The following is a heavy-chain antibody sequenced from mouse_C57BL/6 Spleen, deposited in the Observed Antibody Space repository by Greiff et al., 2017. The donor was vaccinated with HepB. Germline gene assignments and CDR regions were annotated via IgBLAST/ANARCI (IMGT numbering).Heavy chain of an antibody. Sequence: QVQLQQSGAELARPGASVKLSCKASGYTFTSYGISWVKQRTGQGLEWIGEIYPRSGNTYYNEKFKGKATLTADKSSSTAYMELRSLTSEDSAVYFWARPLEGFAYWGQRTLVTVSA. CDR2: IYPRSGNT. CDR1: GYTFTSYG. D-gene: IGHD6-1*01. CDR3: ARPLEGFAY. V-gene: IGHV1-81*01. J-gene: IGHJ3*01.